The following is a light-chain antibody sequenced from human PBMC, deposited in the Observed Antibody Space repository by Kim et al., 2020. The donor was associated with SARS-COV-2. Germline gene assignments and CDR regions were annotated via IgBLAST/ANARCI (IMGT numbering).Light chain of an antibody. J-gene: IGLJ2*01. V-gene: IGLV3-21*04. CDR3: QVWDSSSDHVV. CDR2: YVS. CDR1: NIGSKS. Sequence: SYELTQPPSVSVAPGKTARITCGGNNIGSKSVHWYQQKPGQAPVLVIYYVSDRPSGIPERFSGSNSGNTATLTISRVEAGDEADYYCQVWDSSSDHVVFGGGTKLTVL.